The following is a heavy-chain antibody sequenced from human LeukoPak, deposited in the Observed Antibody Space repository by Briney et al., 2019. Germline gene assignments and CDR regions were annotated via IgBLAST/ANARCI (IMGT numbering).Heavy chain of an antibody. Sequence: GGSLRLSCAASGFTFSSYWMPWVRQAPGKGLVWVSRINSDGSSTSYADSVKGRFTISRDNAKNTLYLQMNSLRAEDTAVYYCARDFGAPYYYGMDVWGQGTTVTVSS. V-gene: IGHV3-74*01. CDR2: INSDGSST. J-gene: IGHJ6*02. CDR3: ARDFGAPYYYGMDV. CDR1: GFTFSSYW. D-gene: IGHD3-3*01.